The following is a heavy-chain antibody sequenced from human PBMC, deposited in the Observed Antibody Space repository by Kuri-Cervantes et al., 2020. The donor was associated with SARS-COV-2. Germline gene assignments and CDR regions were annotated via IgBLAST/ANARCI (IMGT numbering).Heavy chain of an antibody. Sequence: GESLKISCAASGFTFSDYYITWIRQAPGKGLEWVSYISSSGSRINYTDSVKGRFTISRDNAKKSLYLQMNSLRVEDTAVYFCARHDLAGTLIDIWGQGALVTVSS. J-gene: IGHJ4*02. D-gene: IGHD6-19*01. V-gene: IGHV3-11*04. CDR2: ISSSGSRI. CDR1: GFTFSDYY. CDR3: ARHDLAGTLIDI.